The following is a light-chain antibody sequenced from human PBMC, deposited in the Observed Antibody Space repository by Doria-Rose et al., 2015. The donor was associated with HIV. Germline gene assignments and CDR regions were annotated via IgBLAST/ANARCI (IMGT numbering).Light chain of an antibody. Sequence: DIVMTQSPGTLSLSPGERATLSCRASQSFSSTYLAWYQQKPGQAPSLLIYDGSTRATGIPDGFSASGSGTDFTLTINRLGPEDFALYYCHQYGTSWTFGQGTKVEI. CDR3: HQYGTSWT. CDR1: QSFSSTY. V-gene: IGKV3-20*01. J-gene: IGKJ1*01. CDR2: DGS.